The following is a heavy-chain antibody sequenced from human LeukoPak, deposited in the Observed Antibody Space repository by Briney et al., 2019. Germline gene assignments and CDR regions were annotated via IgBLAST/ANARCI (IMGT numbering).Heavy chain of an antibody. CDR2: INSEGSTT. CDR3: ALSWGYFGSGSHLNY. Sequence: GGSLRLSCAASGFTFSSHWMHWVRQAPGKGLLWVSRINSEGSTTHYADSVKGRFTVSRDNAKNTLYLHMKSLGVDDTAVYYCALSWGYFGSGSHLNYWGHGNLVTVSS. J-gene: IGHJ4*01. D-gene: IGHD3-10*01. V-gene: IGHV3-74*01. CDR1: GFTFSSHW.